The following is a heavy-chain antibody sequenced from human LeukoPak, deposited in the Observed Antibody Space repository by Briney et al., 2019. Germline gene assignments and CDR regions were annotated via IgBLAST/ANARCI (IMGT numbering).Heavy chain of an antibody. J-gene: IGHJ4*02. D-gene: IGHD3-22*01. CDR3: ARDQTTYYYDSSGYAH. CDR1: GFTFSSYW. Sequence: GGSLRLSCAASGFTFSSYWMHWVRQAPGKGLVWVSRINSDGSSTSCADSVKGRFTISRDNAKNTLYLQMNSLRAEDTAVYYCARDQTTYYYDSSGYAHWGQGTLVTVSS. V-gene: IGHV3-74*01. CDR2: INSDGSST.